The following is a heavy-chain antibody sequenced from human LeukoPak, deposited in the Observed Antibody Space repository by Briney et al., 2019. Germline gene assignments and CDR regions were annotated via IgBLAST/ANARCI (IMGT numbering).Heavy chain of an antibody. CDR1: GGSISSYY. D-gene: IGHD3-22*01. CDR2: IYYSGST. Sequence: KPSETLSLTCTVSGGSISSYYWSWIRQPPGKGLEWIGYIYYSGSTNYNPSLKSRVTISVDTSKNQFSLKLSSVTAADTAVYYCARGSDYYDSSGYYNYYYYGMDVWGQGTTVTVSS. CDR3: ARGSDYYDSSGYYNYYYYGMDV. V-gene: IGHV4-59*01. J-gene: IGHJ6*02.